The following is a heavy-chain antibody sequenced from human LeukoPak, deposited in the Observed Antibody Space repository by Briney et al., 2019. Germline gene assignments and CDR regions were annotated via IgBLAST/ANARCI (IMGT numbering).Heavy chain of an antibody. D-gene: IGHD3-10*01. J-gene: IGHJ4*02. CDR3: ARGYGSGSYDY. CDR2: IYYSGST. Sequence: PSETLSLTRTVSGGSISSYYWSWIRQPPGKGLEWIGYIYYSGSTNYNPSLKSRVTISVDTSKNQFSLKLSFVTAADTAVYYCARGYGSGSYDYWGQGTLVTVSS. V-gene: IGHV4-59*12. CDR1: GGSISSYY.